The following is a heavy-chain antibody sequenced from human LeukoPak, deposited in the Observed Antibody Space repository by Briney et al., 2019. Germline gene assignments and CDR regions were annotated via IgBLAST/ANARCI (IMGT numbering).Heavy chain of an antibody. V-gene: IGHV3-23*01. J-gene: IGHJ4*02. Sequence: GGSLRLSCAASGFTFSTFAMLWVRQPPGKGLEWVSSIFPSGGEIHYADSVRGRFTISRDNSKSILSLQMNSLRAEDTAVYYCARAPHYEGVDYWGQGTLVTVSS. D-gene: IGHD4-17*01. CDR2: IFPSGGEI. CDR1: GFTFSTFA. CDR3: ARAPHYEGVDY.